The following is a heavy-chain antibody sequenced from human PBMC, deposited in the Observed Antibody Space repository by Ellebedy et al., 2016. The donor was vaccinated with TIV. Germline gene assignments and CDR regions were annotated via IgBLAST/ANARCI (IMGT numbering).Heavy chain of an antibody. CDR1: GFTFSSHA. CDR2: ISYDGSNK. V-gene: IGHV3-30-3*01. J-gene: IGHJ3*02. CDR3: SSSGRRAFDI. Sequence: GESLKISCAASGFTFSSHAMHWVRQAPGKGLEWVAVISYDGSNKYYADSVKGRFTISRDNSKNTLYLQMNSLRAEDTAVYYCSSSGRRAFDIWGQGTMVTVSS. D-gene: IGHD6-19*01.